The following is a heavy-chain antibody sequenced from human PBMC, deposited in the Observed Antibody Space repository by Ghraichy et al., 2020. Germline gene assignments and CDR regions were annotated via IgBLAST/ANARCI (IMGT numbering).Heavy chain of an antibody. Sequence: ASVKVSCKASGYTFTGYFMHWVRQAPGQGLEWMGRINPDSGGTDYAQKFQGRVTMTRDTSISTAYMEVSGLRSDDTAVYYCASQSLGYCSSTSCNNLGYWGQGTLVTVSS. J-gene: IGHJ4*02. D-gene: IGHD2-2*02. CDR2: INPDSGGT. CDR3: ASQSLGYCSSTSCNNLGY. CDR1: GYTFTGYF. V-gene: IGHV1-2*06.